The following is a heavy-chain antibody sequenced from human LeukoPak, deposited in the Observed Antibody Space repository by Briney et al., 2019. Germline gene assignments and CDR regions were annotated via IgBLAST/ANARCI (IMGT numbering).Heavy chain of an antibody. Sequence: GGSLRLSCAASGFTFSSYDMNWVRQAPGKGLEWVSSISNTNSDIHYADSVKGRFTISRDSAKNSLYLQMNSLRAEDTAVYYCARDGTAAGLYFDLWGQGTLVTVSS. CDR3: ARDGTAAGLYFDL. V-gene: IGHV3-21*01. D-gene: IGHD6-13*01. J-gene: IGHJ4*01. CDR2: ISNTNSDI. CDR1: GFTFSSYD.